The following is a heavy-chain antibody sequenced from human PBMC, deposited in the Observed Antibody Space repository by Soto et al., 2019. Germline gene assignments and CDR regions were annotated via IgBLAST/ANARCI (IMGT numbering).Heavy chain of an antibody. CDR2: IIPILGIA. V-gene: IGHV1-69*02. CDR1: GGTFSSYT. CDR3: ARGPAQKNDYYYYYGMDV. J-gene: IGHJ6*02. Sequence: QVQLVQSGAEVKKPGSSVKVSCKASGGTFSSYTISWVRQAPGQGLEWMGRIIPILGIANYAQKFQGRVTITADKSTHTAYMEMSSLRSEDTAVYYCARGPAQKNDYYYYYGMDVWGQGTTVTVSS.